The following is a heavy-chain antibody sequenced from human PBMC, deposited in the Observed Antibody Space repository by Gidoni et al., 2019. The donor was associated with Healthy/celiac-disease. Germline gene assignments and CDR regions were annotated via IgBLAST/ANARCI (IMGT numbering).Heavy chain of an antibody. V-gene: IGHV3-23*01. CDR1: GCTFSSYA. CDR2: ISGSGGST. J-gene: IGHJ4*02. Sequence: EVQLLESGGGLVQPGGSLRLSCAASGCTFSSYAMSWVRQAPGKGLGWVSAISGSGGSTYYADSVKGRFTISRDNSKNTLYLQMNSLRAEDTAVYYCAKDLGRYSSSPSARFDYWGQGTLVTVSS. D-gene: IGHD6-6*01. CDR3: AKDLGRYSSSPSARFDY.